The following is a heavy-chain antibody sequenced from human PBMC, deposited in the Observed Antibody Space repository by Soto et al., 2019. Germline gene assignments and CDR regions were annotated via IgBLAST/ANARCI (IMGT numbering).Heavy chain of an antibody. J-gene: IGHJ5*02. CDR1: GGSISISSYY. Sequence: PSETLSLTCTVSGGSISISSYYWGWIRQPPGKGLEWIGSIYYSGSTYYNPSLKSRVTISVDTSKNQFSLKLSSVTAADTAVYYCARHIPYYYDSSGYYLDNWFDPWGQGTLVTVSS. V-gene: IGHV4-39*01. D-gene: IGHD3-22*01. CDR3: ARHIPYYYDSSGYYLDNWFDP. CDR2: IYYSGST.